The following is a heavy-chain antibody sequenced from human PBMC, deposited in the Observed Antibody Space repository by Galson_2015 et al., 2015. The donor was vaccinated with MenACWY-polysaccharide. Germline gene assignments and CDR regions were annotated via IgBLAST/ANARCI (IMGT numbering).Heavy chain of an antibody. J-gene: IGHJ3*01. CDR1: KFTFSDYY. D-gene: IGHD6-25*01. CDR3: ARSAWLDF. Sequence: SLRLSCAASKFTFSDYYMNWVRQAPGKGLEWVSYISSSGSLIDYADSVKGRFTISRDNAKNSLYLEMNSLRAEDSAVYYCARSAWLDFWGQGTVVTVSS. V-gene: IGHV3-11*01. CDR2: ISSSGSLI.